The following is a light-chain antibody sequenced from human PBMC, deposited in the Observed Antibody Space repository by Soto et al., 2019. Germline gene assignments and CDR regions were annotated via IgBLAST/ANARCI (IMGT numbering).Light chain of an antibody. J-gene: IGKJ1*01. V-gene: IGKV3-20*01. CDR1: QSVSSNY. Sequence: EIVLTQSPGTLSLSPGERATFSCRASQSVSSNYLAWYQQKPGQAPRLLIYGAFKRATGIPDRFSGSGSGTDFTLTISRMEPEDFEVYCCQQYGSSQRKFGKGTKVDI. CDR2: GAF. CDR3: QQYGSSQRK.